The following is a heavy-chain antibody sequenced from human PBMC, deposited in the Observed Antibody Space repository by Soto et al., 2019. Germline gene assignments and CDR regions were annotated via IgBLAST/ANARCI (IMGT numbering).Heavy chain of an antibody. CDR2: SSVNGQKT. CDR3: ASGGLHGYTNGGLSYFHS. CDR1: GFTFTKSA. V-gene: IGHV3-64*04. J-gene: IGHJ4*02. Sequence: VQLVESGGGLVQPGGSLRLSCSTSGFTFTKSAMHWVRQAPGKGLEYVSGSSVNGQKTYYADSVKGRLIISRDSSRSTLYLQMNSLRVEDTAVYYCASGGLHGYTNGGLSYFHSWGQGTLVTVSS. D-gene: IGHD5-18*01.